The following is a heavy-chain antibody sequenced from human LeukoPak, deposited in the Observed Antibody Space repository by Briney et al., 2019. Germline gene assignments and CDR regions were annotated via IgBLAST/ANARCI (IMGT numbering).Heavy chain of an antibody. CDR2: IYTSGRT. V-gene: IGHV4-61*02. J-gene: IGHJ5*02. CDR3: AREMVVPAAAGWFDP. CDR1: GGSLSSGSYY. Sequence: SETLSLTCTVSGGSLSSGSYYWSWIRQPAGTGLEWIRRIYTSGRTNYNPSLKSRVTISVDTSKNQFSLKLSSVTAADTAVYYCAREMVVPAAAGWFDPWGQGTLVTVSS. D-gene: IGHD2-2*01.